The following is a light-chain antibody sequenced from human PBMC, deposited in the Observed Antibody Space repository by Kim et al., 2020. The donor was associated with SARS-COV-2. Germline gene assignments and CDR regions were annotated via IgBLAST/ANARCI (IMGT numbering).Light chain of an antibody. CDR2: WAS. CDR1: QSLLYNSNNKNY. J-gene: IGKJ4*01. V-gene: IGKV4-1*01. CDR3: QQYYSALVT. Sequence: DIVMAQSPDSLAVSLGERATINCKSSQSLLYNSNNKNYLAWYQQKPGQPPRLLIYWASTRESGVPDRFSGSGSRTDFTLTISSLHTEDVAVYYCQQYYSALVTFGGGTKVDIK.